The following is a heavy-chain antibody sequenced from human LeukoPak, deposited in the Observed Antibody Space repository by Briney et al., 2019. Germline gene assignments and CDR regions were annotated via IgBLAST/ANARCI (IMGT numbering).Heavy chain of an antibody. J-gene: IGHJ5*02. CDR1: GYSFTSYW. CDR3: ARSFGSGYDFWWFDP. Sequence: GESLKISCKGSGYSFTSYWIGWVRQMPGKGLEWMGIIYPGDSDTRYSPSFQGQVTISADKSISTAYLQWSSLKASDTAMYYCARSFGSGYDFWWFDPWGQGTLVTVSS. V-gene: IGHV5-51*01. CDR2: IYPGDSDT. D-gene: IGHD5-12*01.